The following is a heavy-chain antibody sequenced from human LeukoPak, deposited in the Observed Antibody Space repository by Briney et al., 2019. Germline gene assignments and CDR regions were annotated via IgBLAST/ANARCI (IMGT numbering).Heavy chain of an antibody. CDR2: ISGSGGTT. Sequence: GGSLRFSCAASGFTFRSYGMSWVGQAPGKGWEWVSSISGSGGTTYYADSVKGRFTISRDNSKNTLYLQMNSLRADDTAVYSCAKDPPTVMANAFHIWGQGTMVTVS. CDR1: GFTFRSYG. D-gene: IGHD5-18*01. J-gene: IGHJ3*02. V-gene: IGHV3-23*01. CDR3: AKDPPTVMANAFHI.